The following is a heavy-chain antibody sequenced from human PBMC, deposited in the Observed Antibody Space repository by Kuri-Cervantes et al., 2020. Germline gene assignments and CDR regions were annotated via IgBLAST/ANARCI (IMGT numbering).Heavy chain of an antibody. CDR3: ARDVTHDSSGYYYSWFDP. CDR1: GGSISSYY. Sequence: SETLSLTCTVSGGSISSYYWSWIRQPPGKGMEWIGYIYYSGSTNYNPPLKSRVTISVDTSKNQFSLKLSSVTAADTAVYYCARDVTHDSSGYYYSWFDPWGQGTLVTVSS. V-gene: IGHV4-59*01. CDR2: IYYSGST. D-gene: IGHD3-22*01. J-gene: IGHJ5*02.